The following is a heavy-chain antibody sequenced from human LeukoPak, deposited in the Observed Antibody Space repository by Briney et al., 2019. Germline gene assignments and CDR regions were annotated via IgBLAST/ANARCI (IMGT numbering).Heavy chain of an antibody. D-gene: IGHD3-16*01. CDR3: ARDLHGGGGFDF. Sequence: SQTLSLTCAISGDSVSTTNAAWEWVRQSPSRGLEWLGRTYYRSRWYTDYAVSVKGRITIKPDTSKNQLSLQLNSVTPEDTAVCYCARDLHGGGGFDFWGQGILVTVSS. CDR1: GDSVSTTNAA. CDR2: TYYRSRWYT. V-gene: IGHV6-1*01. J-gene: IGHJ4*02.